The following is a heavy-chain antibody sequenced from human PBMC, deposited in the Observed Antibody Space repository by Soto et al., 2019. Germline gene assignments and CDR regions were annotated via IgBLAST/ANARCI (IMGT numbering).Heavy chain of an antibody. CDR1: GFTFSSYA. CDR3: AKVGLFRNGYMGVVRGDY. CDR2: ITDGGGST. Sequence: EVQLLESGGGLVQPGGSLRLSCAASGFTFSSYAMSWVRQAPGKGLEWVSGITDGGGSTFYADSLQGRFTISRDNSKNTLYLQMSSLTAEDTAIYYCAKVGLFRNGYMGVVRGDYWVPGTLVTVSA. D-gene: IGHD6-13*01. V-gene: IGHV3-23*01. J-gene: IGHJ4*02.